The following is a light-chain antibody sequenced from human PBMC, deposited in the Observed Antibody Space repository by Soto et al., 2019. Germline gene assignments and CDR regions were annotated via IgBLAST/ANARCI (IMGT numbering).Light chain of an antibody. CDR2: GAS. Sequence: EIVLTQSPGTLSLSPGERATLSCRVSQSVSSSYLAWYQQKPGQAPRLLIYGASSRATGTPDRFSGSGSGTDFTLTISRLEPEDFAVYYCQQYGSSPLTFGGGTKVEIK. J-gene: IGKJ4*01. CDR3: QQYGSSPLT. V-gene: IGKV3-20*01. CDR1: QSVSSSY.